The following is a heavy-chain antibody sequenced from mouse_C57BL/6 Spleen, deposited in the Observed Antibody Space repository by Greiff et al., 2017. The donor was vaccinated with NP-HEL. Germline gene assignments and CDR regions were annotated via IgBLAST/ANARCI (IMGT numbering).Heavy chain of an antibody. CDR3: ARWDGSSYDAMDY. V-gene: IGHV1-61*01. J-gene: IGHJ4*01. D-gene: IGHD1-1*01. CDR2: IYPSDSET. Sequence: VQLQQPGAELVRPGSSVKLSCKASGYTFTSYWMDWVKQRPGQGLEWIGNIYPSDSETHYNQKFKDKATLTVDKSSSTAYMQLSSLTSEDSAVYYCARWDGSSYDAMDYWGQGTSVTVSS. CDR1: GYTFTSYW.